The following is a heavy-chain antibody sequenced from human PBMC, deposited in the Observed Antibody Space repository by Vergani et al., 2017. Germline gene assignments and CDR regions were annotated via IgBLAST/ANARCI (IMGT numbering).Heavy chain of an antibody. CDR1: GFTFSSYA. CDR2: ISSSGDNT. J-gene: IGHJ3*02. CDR3: AKHNWNFIGAFDI. D-gene: IGHD1-7*01. Sequence: EVQLLESGGGLVQPGGSLRLSCAASGFTFSSYAMSWVRQAPGKGLGWVSTISSSGDNTYYADSGKGRFTVSRDNSKNTLYLQMNSLRAEDTAVYYCAKHNWNFIGAFDIWGQGTMVTVSS. V-gene: IGHV3-23*01.